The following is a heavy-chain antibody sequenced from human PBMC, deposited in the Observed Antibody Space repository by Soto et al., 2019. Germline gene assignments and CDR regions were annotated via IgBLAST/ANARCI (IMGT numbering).Heavy chain of an antibody. CDR3: TRNAFYYNSSGYHDGFDI. J-gene: IGHJ3*02. D-gene: IGHD3-22*01. CDR2: ISPKSGGT. V-gene: IGHV1-2*02. Sequence: ASVKVSCKASGYTFSDYYVHWVRQVPGQGLEWMGWISPKSGGTNYAQKFQGRVTMTRDTSIFTAYMELSRLRSDDTAVYYCTRNAFYYNSSGYHDGFDIWGQGTLVTVSS. CDR1: GYTFSDYY.